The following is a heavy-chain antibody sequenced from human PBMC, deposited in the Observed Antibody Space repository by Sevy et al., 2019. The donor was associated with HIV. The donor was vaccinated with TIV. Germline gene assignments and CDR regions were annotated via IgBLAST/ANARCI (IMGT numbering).Heavy chain of an antibody. CDR1: GFTFSDYT. CDR2: ISYDGSRT. CDR3: TRVRGLLGWFDS. V-gene: IGHV3-30*04. D-gene: IGHD3-10*01. J-gene: IGHJ5*01. Sequence: GGSLRLSCAASGFTFSDYTIHWVRQAPGKGLEWVSVISYDGSRTSYSDSVKGRFTISRDNSQNTLFLKMNSLGAEDTAVYYCTRVRGLLGWFDSWGQGTLVTVSS.